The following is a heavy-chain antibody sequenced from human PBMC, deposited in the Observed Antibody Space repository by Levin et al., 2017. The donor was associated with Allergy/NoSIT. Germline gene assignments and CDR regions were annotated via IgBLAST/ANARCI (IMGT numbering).Heavy chain of an antibody. V-gene: IGHV4-61*01. Sequence: PSETLSLTCTVSGGSVSSGSYYWSWIRQPPGKGLEWIGYIYYSGSTNYNPSLKSRVTISVDTSKNQFSLKLSSVTAADTAVYYCVMERERYVDWPYGMDGWGQGTTVTVSS. D-gene: IGHD3-9*01. CDR3: VMERERYVDWPYGMDG. CDR2: IYYSGST. J-gene: IGHJ6*02. CDR1: GGSVSSGSYY.